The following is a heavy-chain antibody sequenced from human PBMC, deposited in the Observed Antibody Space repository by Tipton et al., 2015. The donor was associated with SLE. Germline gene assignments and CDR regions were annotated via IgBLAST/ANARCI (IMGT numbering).Heavy chain of an antibody. CDR3: ASSNIGYSSGWGLFDS. CDR2: FHYGGYT. J-gene: IGHJ4*02. D-gene: IGHD6-19*01. V-gene: IGHV4-59*11. Sequence: TLSLTCTVSGASMSSHHWSWIRQPPGKGLEWIGYFHYGGYTDYNPSLKSRVTISADTSKSQFSLTLKFVTAADTAVYYCASSNIGYSSGWGLFDSWGQGTSATVSS. CDR1: GASMSSHH.